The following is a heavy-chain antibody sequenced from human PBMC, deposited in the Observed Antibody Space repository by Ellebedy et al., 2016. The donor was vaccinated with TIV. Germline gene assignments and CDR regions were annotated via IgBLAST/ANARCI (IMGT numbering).Heavy chain of an antibody. V-gene: IGHV3-23*01. CDR1: GFTFNIYT. D-gene: IGHD3-10*01. J-gene: IGHJ4*02. CDR3: TSGGRRRFGEKFDF. CDR2: ISASGTST. Sequence: GESLKISCEASGFTFNIYTMNWVRQAPGKGLEWVSAISASGTSTYYADSVKGRFVVSRDNSKDTLHLQVNSLRAEDTALYFCTSGGRRRFGEKFDFWGQGILVAVSS.